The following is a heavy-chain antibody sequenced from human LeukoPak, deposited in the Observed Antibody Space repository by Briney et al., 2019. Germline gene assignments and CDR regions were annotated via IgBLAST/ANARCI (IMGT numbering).Heavy chain of an antibody. CDR3: ATIKRGNIFGYFDF. Sequence: SETLSLTCTVSGGSMNSHYWSWIRQPPGKGLEWIGYMLGTVTTKDNPSLKSRFTLSADTSKNQFSLRLTSVTAADTAVYCCATIKRGNIFGYFDFWGQGIPVTVSS. D-gene: IGHD5-18*01. CDR2: MLGTVTT. J-gene: IGHJ4*02. CDR1: GGSMNSHY. V-gene: IGHV4-4*09.